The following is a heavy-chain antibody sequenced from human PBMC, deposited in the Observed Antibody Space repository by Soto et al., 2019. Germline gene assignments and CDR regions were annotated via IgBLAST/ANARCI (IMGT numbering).Heavy chain of an antibody. J-gene: IGHJ6*03. D-gene: IGHD4-17*01. CDR3: ARQIRYPYYMDV. Sequence: PSETLSLTCAVSGYSISSSNWWGWIRQHPGKGLEWIGYIYYSGSTYYNPSLKSRVTISVDTSKNQFSLKLSSVTAADTAVYYCARQIRYPYYMDVWGKGTTVTVSS. V-gene: IGHV4-28*01. CDR1: GYSISSSNW. CDR2: IYYSGST.